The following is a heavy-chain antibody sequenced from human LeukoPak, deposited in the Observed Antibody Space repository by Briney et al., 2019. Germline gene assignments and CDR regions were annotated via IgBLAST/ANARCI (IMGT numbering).Heavy chain of an antibody. D-gene: IGHD1-1*01. CDR2: ISAYNGDT. CDR3: ARGDPGTTANWFDS. J-gene: IGHJ5*01. CDR1: GYFFTSYS. V-gene: IGHV1-18*04. Sequence: ASVKVSCKTSGYFFTSYSINWVRQAPGQGLEWMGWISAYNGDTNYAQEFQGRVTMTTDTSTSTAYMELRSLIFDDTALYFCARGDPGTTANWFDSWGQGTLVTVSS.